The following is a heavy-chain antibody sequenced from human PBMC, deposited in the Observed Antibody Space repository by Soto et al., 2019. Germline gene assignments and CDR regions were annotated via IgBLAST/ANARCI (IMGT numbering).Heavy chain of an antibody. D-gene: IGHD3-3*01. CDR1: GGSISSGGYY. Sequence: QVQLQESGPGLVKPSQTLSLTCTVSGGSISSGGYYWSWIRQHPGKGLEWIGYIYYSGSTYYNPSLKSRVTISVDTSKNQFSLKLSSVTAADTAVYYCARDLKSSGIGDFWSGYPYGMDVWGQGTTVTVSS. CDR2: IYYSGST. V-gene: IGHV4-31*03. J-gene: IGHJ6*02. CDR3: ARDLKSSGIGDFWSGYPYGMDV.